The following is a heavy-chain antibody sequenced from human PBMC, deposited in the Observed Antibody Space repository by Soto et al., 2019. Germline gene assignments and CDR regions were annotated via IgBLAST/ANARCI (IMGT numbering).Heavy chain of an antibody. J-gene: IGHJ6*01. CDR3: XXXXXXXXXXXXGXEV. CDR1: GFSFTAAW. CDR2: IKSRGSGETT. Sequence: ELVESGGGLVTPGKSVRLSCVGSGFSFTAAWMNWVRRAPGTGLEWVGRIKSRGSGETTDYGAPVKGRFTILRDDSXXXVXXXXXXXXXXXXXXXXXXXXXXXXXXXXXGXEVWGQGSMVTVTS. V-gene: IGHV3-15*07.